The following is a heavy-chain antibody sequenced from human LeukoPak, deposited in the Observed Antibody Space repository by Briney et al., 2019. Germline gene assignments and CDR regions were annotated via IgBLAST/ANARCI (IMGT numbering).Heavy chain of an antibody. CDR2: IKQDGSEK. D-gene: IGHD2-21*01. V-gene: IGHV3-7*01. CDR1: GFTFSSYW. CDR3: LAIVETDLDAFDI. J-gene: IGHJ3*02. Sequence: PGGSLRLSCAASGFTFSSYWMSWVRQAPGKGLEWVANIKQDGSEKYYVDSVKGRFTISRDNAKSTLYLQMNSLRAEDTAVYYCLAIVETDLDAFDIWGQGTKVTVSS.